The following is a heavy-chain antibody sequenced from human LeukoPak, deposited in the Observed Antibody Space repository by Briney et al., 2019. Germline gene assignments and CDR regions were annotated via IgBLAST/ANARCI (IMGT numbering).Heavy chain of an antibody. J-gene: IGHJ5*02. Sequence: SGTLSLTCTVSGGSISSSSYYWGWIRQPPGKGLEWIGSIYYSGSTYYNPSLKSRVTISVDTSKNQFSLKLSSVTAADTAVYYCARRSANDWFDPWGQGTLVTVSS. V-gene: IGHV4-39*01. D-gene: IGHD3-10*01. CDR2: IYYSGST. CDR1: GGSISSSSYY. CDR3: ARRSANDWFDP.